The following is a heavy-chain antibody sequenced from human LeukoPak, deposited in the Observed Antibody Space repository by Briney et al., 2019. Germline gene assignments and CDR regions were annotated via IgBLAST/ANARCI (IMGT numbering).Heavy chain of an antibody. CDR1: GYTLTELS. CDR3: ATDLEAAAGL. D-gene: IGHD6-13*01. CDR2: FDPEDGET. Sequence: ASVKVSCKVSGYTLTELSMHWVRPAPGKGLEWMGGFDPEDGETIYAQKFQGRVTMTEDTSTDTVYMELSSLRSEDTAVYYCATDLEAAAGLWGQGTLVTVSS. J-gene: IGHJ4*02. V-gene: IGHV1-24*01.